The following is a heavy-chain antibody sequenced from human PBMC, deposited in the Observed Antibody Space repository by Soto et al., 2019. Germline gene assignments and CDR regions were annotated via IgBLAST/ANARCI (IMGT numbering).Heavy chain of an antibody. CDR1: GYTFTAYY. V-gene: IGHV1-2*06. J-gene: IGHJ6*02. CDR3: ARVWVGGNFEGMDV. D-gene: IGHD1-26*01. CDR2: INPNGGGT. Sequence: GPSVKVSCKASGYTFTAYYIYWVRQAPGQGLEWMGRINPNGGGTNYAQKFQGRVTMTRDTSISTAYMELSRLKSDDTAVYYWARVWVGGNFEGMDVWGQGTTVTVSS.